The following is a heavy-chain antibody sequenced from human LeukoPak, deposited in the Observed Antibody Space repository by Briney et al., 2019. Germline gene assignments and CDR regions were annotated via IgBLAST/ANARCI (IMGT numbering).Heavy chain of an antibody. CDR3: SKGDDRYGFDY. Sequence: GGSLRLSCAASGFTFEDFTMHWVRQAPGKALEWVSLITWDGQNIEYQVSVKGRFTISRDNSENSLYLQMKSLKTEDTALYFCSKGDDRYGFDYWGQGTLVTVSS. CDR2: ITWDGQNI. J-gene: IGHJ4*02. D-gene: IGHD5-18*01. CDR1: GFTFEDFT. V-gene: IGHV3-43*01.